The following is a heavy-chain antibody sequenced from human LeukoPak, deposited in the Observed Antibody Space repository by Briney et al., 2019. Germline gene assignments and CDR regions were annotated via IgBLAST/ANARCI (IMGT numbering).Heavy chain of an antibody. Sequence: GSLRLSCAASGFTFSSYAMSWVRQAPGKGLEWVSAISGSGGSTYYADSVKGRFTISRDNSKNTLYLQMNSLRAEDTAVYYCARRIAVAGLGVYYGMDVWGKGTTVTVSS. V-gene: IGHV3-23*01. CDR2: ISGSGGST. D-gene: IGHD6-19*01. J-gene: IGHJ6*04. CDR1: GFTFSSYA. CDR3: ARRIAVAGLGVYYGMDV.